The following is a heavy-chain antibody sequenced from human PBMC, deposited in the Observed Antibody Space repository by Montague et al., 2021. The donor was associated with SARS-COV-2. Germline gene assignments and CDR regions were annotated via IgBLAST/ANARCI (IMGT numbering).Heavy chain of an antibody. Sequence: SETLSLTCTVSGVSLSSSSFYWGWIRQPPGKGLEWIGSIYYSVSTYYNPSLKSRVSISVDTSKKQLSLRLSSVTAADTAVYYCASSSYSSRWYYFNYWGQGTLVAVSS. CDR2: IYYSVST. V-gene: IGHV4-39*01. CDR1: GVSLSSSSFY. D-gene: IGHD6-13*01. J-gene: IGHJ4*02. CDR3: ASSSYSSRWYYFNY.